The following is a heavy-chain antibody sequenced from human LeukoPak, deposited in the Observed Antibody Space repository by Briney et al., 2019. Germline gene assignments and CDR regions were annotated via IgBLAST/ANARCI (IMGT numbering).Heavy chain of an antibody. CDR2: ISAYNGIT. CDR1: GYTPNIFG. J-gene: IGHJ4*02. Sequence: APVKGSCKASGYTPNIFGITRGRQAPGQGLEWMGWISAYNGITNYAQRFQGRVTMTTDTSTKTAYMELSSLRSEDTAVYYCARGYAPGASDYWGQGTLVTVSS. V-gene: IGHV1-18*01. D-gene: IGHD3-16*01. CDR3: ARGYAPGASDY.